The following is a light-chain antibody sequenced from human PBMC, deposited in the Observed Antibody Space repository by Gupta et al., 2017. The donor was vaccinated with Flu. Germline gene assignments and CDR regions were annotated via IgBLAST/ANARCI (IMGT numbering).Light chain of an antibody. V-gene: IGKV3-11*01. CDR3: QQRSSWPIT. Sequence: PATLSLAPGERATRSCRASQSVASYLAWYQQKPGQAPSLLISDASNRATAIPARFSGSGSGTDFTLTISSLQPEDFALYYCQQRSSWPITFGQGTRLEIK. J-gene: IGKJ5*01. CDR2: DAS. CDR1: QSVASY.